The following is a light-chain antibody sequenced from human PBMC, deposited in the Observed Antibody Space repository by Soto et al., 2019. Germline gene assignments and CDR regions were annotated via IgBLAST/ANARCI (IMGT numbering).Light chain of an antibody. V-gene: IGLV2-23*02. J-gene: IGLJ1*01. CDR1: SSDVGSYNL. CDR3: CSYAGSGTFYV. Sequence: QSVLTQSASVSGSPGQSITISCTGTSSDVGSYNLVSWYQQHPGKAPKLMIYEVSKRPSGVSNGFSGSKSGNTASLTISGLQAADEADYYCCSYAGSGTFYVFGTGTKLTVL. CDR2: EVS.